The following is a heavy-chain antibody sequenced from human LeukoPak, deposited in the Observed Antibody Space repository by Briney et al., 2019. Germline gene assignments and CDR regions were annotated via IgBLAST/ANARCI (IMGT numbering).Heavy chain of an antibody. Sequence: SETLSLTCAVYGGSFSGYYWSWIRQPPGKGLEWIGEINHSGSTNYNPSLKSRVTISVDTSKNQFSLKLSPVTAADTAVYYCARANDYLGAFDIWGQGTMVTVSS. CDR3: ARANDYLGAFDI. D-gene: IGHD2/OR15-2a*01. V-gene: IGHV4-34*01. J-gene: IGHJ3*02. CDR1: GGSFSGYY. CDR2: INHSGST.